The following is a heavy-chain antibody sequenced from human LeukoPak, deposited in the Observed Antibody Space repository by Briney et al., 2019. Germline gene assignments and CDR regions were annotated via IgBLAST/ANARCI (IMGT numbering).Heavy chain of an antibody. CDR3: ARPLAYCGGDCLDAFDI. D-gene: IGHD2-21*02. V-gene: IGHV1-8*01. Sequence: ASVKVSCKASGYTFTSYDINWVRQATGQGLEWMGWMNPNSGNTGYAQKFQGRVTMTRNTSISTAYMELSSLRSEDTAVYYCARPLAYCGGDCLDAFDIWGQGTMVTVSS. CDR2: MNPNSGNT. CDR1: GYTFTSYD. J-gene: IGHJ3*02.